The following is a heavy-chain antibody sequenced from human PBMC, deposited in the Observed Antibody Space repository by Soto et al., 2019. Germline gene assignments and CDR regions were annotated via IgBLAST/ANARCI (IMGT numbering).Heavy chain of an antibody. CDR3: ARVAGRGSGSRYFDD. D-gene: IGHD3-10*01. CDR2: SVAGSGNI. CDR1: GFTFSDFG. V-gene: IGHV1-18*01. Sequence: QVQLVQSGAEVTKPGASVKVSCKTSGFTFSDFGITWVRQAPGQGLEWVGWSVAGSGNIVYARDFQGRVIVSTDRSTNTAYMELRSPTSDDTALYFCARVAGRGSGSRYFDDWGHGTLVTVSS. J-gene: IGHJ4*01.